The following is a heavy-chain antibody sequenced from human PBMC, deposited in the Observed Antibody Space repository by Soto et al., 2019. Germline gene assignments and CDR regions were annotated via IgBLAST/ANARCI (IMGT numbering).Heavy chain of an antibody. D-gene: IGHD6-13*01. CDR3: ANGHLAAAVRFFDY. CDR1: GFTFGSDA. V-gene: IGHV3-23*01. Sequence: GSLRLSCAASGFTFGSDAMSWVRQPPGKGLEWVSAFRGSGGSTYYAASVQGQFTISRENSKNTLYLQMNSLRDADTAVYYCANGHLAAAVRFFDYWGQGTLVTVSS. J-gene: IGHJ4*02. CDR2: FRGSGGST.